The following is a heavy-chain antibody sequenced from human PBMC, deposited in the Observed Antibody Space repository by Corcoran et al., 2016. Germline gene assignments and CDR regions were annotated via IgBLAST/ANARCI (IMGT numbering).Heavy chain of an antibody. CDR1: GFACSSYG. CDR2: ISYDGSNK. J-gene: IGHJ4*02. D-gene: IGHD6-19*01. Sequence: QVQLEESGGGVVQPGRSLRLSCAASGFACSSYGMHWVRQAPGKGQEWVAVISYDGSNKYYADSVKGRFTISRDNSTNTLYLQMNSLSAEYTAVYYCAKNHYSSGWLPDYCGQGTLVTVSS. V-gene: IGHV3-30*18. CDR3: AKNHYSSGWLPDY.